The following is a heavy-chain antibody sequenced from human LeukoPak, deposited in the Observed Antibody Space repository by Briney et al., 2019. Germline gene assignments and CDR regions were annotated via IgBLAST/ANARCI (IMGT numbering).Heavy chain of an antibody. D-gene: IGHD3-16*02. J-gene: IGHJ5*02. CDR3: ARGVSHDYVWGSYRYINWFDP. V-gene: IGHV4-31*03. Sequence: PSETLSLTCTVSGGSISSGGYYWSWIRQHPGKGLEWIGYIYYSGSTYYNPSLKSRVTISVDTSKNQFSLKLSSVTAADTAVYYCARGVSHDYVWGSYRYINWFDPWGQGTLVTVSS. CDR1: GGSISSGGYY. CDR2: IYYSGST.